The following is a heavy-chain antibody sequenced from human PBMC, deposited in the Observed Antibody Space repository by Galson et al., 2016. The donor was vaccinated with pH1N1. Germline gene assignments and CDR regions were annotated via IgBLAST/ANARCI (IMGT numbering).Heavy chain of an antibody. CDR1: GDSVSSNSAT. CDR3: ARGVIDYDFWSGYQDHAAFDI. CDR2: PYYRSKWYN. V-gene: IGHV6-1*01. J-gene: IGHJ3*02. D-gene: IGHD3-3*01. Sequence: CAISGDSVSSNSATWNWIRQSPSRGLEWLGRPYYRSKWYNDYAESVKSRIIISPDTSRNQLSLQLNSVTPADTAVYYRARGVIDYDFWSGYQDHAAFDIWGQGTMVIVSS.